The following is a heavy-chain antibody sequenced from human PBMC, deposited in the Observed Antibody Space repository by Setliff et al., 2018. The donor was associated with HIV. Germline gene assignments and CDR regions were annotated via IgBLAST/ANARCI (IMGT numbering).Heavy chain of an antibody. CDR3: ARLITIFGVGQGYFDY. Sequence: SETLSLTCTVSGGSISSYYWSWIRQPPGKGLEWIGYIYYSGSTNYNPSLKSRATISVDTSKNQFSLKLSSVTAADTAVYYCARLITIFGVGQGYFDYWGQGTLVTVSS. CDR1: GGSISSYY. V-gene: IGHV4-59*08. D-gene: IGHD3-3*01. J-gene: IGHJ4*02. CDR2: IYYSGST.